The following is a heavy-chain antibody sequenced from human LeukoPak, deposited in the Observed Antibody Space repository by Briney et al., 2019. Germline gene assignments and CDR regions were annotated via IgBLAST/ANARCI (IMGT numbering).Heavy chain of an antibody. Sequence: GASVKVSCKVSGYTLTELSMHWVRQAPGKGLEWMGGFDPEDGETIYAQKFQGRVTMTRDTSISTVYVELSRLRSDDTAVYYCARSDSYTWFDPWGQGTLVTVSS. CDR1: GYTLTELS. V-gene: IGHV1-24*01. CDR2: FDPEDGET. J-gene: IGHJ5*02. CDR3: ARSDSYTWFDP. D-gene: IGHD2-15*01.